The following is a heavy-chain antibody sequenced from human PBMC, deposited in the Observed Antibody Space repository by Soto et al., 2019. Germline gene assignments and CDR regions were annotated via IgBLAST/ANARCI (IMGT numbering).Heavy chain of an antibody. Sequence: QVHLVQSSAEVKKPGSSVKVSCKASGGTFTSIAFSWVRQAPGQGLEWMGGIIPVLGTPNYAQKFQARVRITADASTTTVHMELSSLRSDDTAVYYCASSAGLDHLLNYYGLNVWGQGTTVTV. V-gene: IGHV1-69*01. D-gene: IGHD6-13*01. CDR1: GGTFTSIA. CDR3: ASSAGLDHLLNYYGLNV. CDR2: IIPVLGTP. J-gene: IGHJ6*02.